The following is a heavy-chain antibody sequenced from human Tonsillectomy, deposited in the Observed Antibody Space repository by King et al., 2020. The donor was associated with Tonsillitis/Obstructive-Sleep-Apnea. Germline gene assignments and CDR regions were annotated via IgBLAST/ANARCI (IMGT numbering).Heavy chain of an antibody. CDR3: ARGGLRFLEWLSLFDY. CDR2: INPSGGST. V-gene: IGHV1-46*01. J-gene: IGHJ4*02. D-gene: IGHD3-3*01. CDR1: GYTFTSYY. Sequence: QLVQSGAEVKKPGASVKVSCKASGYTFTSYYMHWVRQAPGQGLEWMGIINPSGGSTSYAQKFQGRVTMTRDTSTSTVYMELSSLRSEDTAVYYCARGGLRFLEWLSLFDYWGQGTLVTVSS.